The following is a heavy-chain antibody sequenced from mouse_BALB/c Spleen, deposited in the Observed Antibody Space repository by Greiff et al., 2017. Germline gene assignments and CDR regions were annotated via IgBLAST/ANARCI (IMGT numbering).Heavy chain of an antibody. J-gene: IGHJ3*01. D-gene: IGHD2-2*01. Sequence: EVQLQESGGGLVKPGGSLKLSCAASGFAFSSYDMSWVRQTPEKRLEWVAYISSGGGSTYYPDTVKGRFTISRDNAKNTLYLQMSSLKSEDTAMYYCARRGGGYDSFAYWGQGTLVTVSA. CDR1: GFAFSSYD. V-gene: IGHV5-12-1*01. CDR2: ISSGGGST. CDR3: ARRGGGYDSFAY.